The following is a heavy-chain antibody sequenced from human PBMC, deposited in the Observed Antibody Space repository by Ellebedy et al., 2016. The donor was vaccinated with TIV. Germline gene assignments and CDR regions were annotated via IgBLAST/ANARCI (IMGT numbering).Heavy chain of an antibody. CDR2: INTDGTIT. CDR3: ARDYWGY. D-gene: IGHD3-16*01. V-gene: IGHV3-74*01. J-gene: IGHJ4*02. Sequence: GGSLRLSCAASGFSFSPYWMFWVRQAPGKGLVWVSRINTDGTITDYADSVKGRFTISRDNAKNTLYLQMNSLRADDTAVYYCARDYWGYWGQGTLVTVSS. CDR1: GFSFSPYW.